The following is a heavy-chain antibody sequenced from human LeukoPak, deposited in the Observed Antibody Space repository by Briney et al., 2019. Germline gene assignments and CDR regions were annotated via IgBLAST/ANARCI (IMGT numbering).Heavy chain of an antibody. CDR1: GFTFSSYA. D-gene: IGHD3-22*01. J-gene: IGHJ3*02. CDR2: ISYDGSNK. Sequence: GGSLRLSCAASGFTFSSYAMHWVRQAPGKGLEWVAVISYDGSNKYYADSVKGRFTISRDNSKNTLYLQMNSLRAEDTAVYYCARGRYYYDSSGQPSNAFDIWGQGTMVTVSS. V-gene: IGHV3-30-3*01. CDR3: ARGRYYYDSSGQPSNAFDI.